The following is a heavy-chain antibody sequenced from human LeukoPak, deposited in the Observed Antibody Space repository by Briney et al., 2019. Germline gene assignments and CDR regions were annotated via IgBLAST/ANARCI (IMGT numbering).Heavy chain of an antibody. V-gene: IGHV1-24*01. CDR1: GYTLTELS. CDR3: ARDRGERGSSWSLPAHGFDI. Sequence: ASVKVSCKVSGYTLTELSIHWVRQAPGKGLEWMVGFDPEYGETIYAQKFQGRVTMTEDTSTAEAYMELSSLRSEDTAVYYCARDRGERGSSWSLPAHGFDIWGQGTMVTVSS. D-gene: IGHD6-13*01. J-gene: IGHJ3*02. CDR2: FDPEYGET.